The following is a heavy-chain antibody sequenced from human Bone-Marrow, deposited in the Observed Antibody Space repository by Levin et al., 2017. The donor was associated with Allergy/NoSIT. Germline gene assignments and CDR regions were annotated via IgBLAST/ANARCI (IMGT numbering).Heavy chain of an antibody. J-gene: IGHJ6*02. CDR2: INWNGNSM. CDR3: AKDRKVDSSMDYYFYYGMDV. CDR1: GFTFDDYS. V-gene: IGHV3-9*01. Sequence: GGSLRLSCAASGFTFDDYSMHWVRQVPGKGLEWVSGINWNGNSMGYADSVKGRFTISRDNAKNSLYLQMNRLRAEDTALYYCAKDRKVDSSMDYYFYYGMDVWGLGTTVIVSS. D-gene: IGHD5-18*01.